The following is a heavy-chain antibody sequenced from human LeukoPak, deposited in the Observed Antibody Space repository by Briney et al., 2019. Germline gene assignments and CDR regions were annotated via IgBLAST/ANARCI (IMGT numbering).Heavy chain of an antibody. D-gene: IGHD6-13*01. CDR1: GFTFDDYG. Sequence: GGSLRLSCAASGFTFDDYGMTWVRQAPGKGLEWVSGINWNGGSIGYADSVKGRFTISRDNAKNSLYLQTNSLRAEDTALYYCARGYTAVGDYWGQGTLVTVSS. CDR3: ARGYTAVGDY. CDR2: INWNGGSI. V-gene: IGHV3-20*04. J-gene: IGHJ4*02.